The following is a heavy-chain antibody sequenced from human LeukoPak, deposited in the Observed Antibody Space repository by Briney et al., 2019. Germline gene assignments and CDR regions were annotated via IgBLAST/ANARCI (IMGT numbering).Heavy chain of an antibody. CDR3: ARKGIFGVVVDY. CDR2: IYYSGST. V-gene: IGHV4-30-4*01. Sequence: SQTLSLTCTVSGGSISSGDYYWSWIRQPPGKGLVWIGYIYYSGSTYYNPSLKSRVTISVDTSKNQFSLKLSSVTAADTAVYYCARKGIFGVVVDYWGQGTLVTVSS. CDR1: GGSISSGDYY. D-gene: IGHD3-3*01. J-gene: IGHJ4*02.